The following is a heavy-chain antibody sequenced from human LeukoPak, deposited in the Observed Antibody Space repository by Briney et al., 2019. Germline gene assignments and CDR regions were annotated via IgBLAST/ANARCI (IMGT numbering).Heavy chain of an antibody. V-gene: IGHV4-59*01. CDR2: IYYSGST. CDR3: ARVGGYYKSADY. D-gene: IGHD3-3*01. CDR1: GGSIRSYY. J-gene: IGHJ4*02. Sequence: SETLSLTCTVSGGSIRSYYWSWIRQPPGKGLEWIGYIYYSGSTNYNPSLKSRVTISVDTSKNQFSVKLSSVTAADTAVYYCARVGGYYKSADYWGQGTLATVSS.